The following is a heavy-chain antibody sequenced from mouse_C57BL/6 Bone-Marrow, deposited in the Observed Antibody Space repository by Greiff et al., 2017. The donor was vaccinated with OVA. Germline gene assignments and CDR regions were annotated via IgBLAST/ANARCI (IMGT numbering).Heavy chain of an antibody. CDR3: ARWDYYGSSPGWYFDV. Sequence: VQLQQSGAELVRPGSSVKLSCKASGYTFTSYWMHWVKQRPIQGLEWIGNIDPSDSETHYNQKFKDKATLTVDKSSSTAYMQLSSLTSEDSAVYYCARWDYYGSSPGWYFDVWGTGTTVTVSS. CDR1: GYTFTSYW. V-gene: IGHV1-52*01. CDR2: IDPSDSET. D-gene: IGHD1-1*01. J-gene: IGHJ1*03.